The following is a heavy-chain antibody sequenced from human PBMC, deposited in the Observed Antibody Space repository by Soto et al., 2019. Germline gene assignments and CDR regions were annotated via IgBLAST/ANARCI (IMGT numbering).Heavy chain of an antibody. Sequence: QVQLVESGGGVVQPGRSLRLSCAASGFTFSNNAMDWVRQAPGKGLEWLAVISYDGSNKYIEESVKGRFTISRDNSKNTLFLQINSLRAEDTAVYYCARGTTTSAFSAMDVWGQGTTVTVSS. D-gene: IGHD1-1*01. J-gene: IGHJ6*02. CDR2: ISYDGSNK. CDR1: GFTFSNNA. CDR3: ARGTTTSAFSAMDV. V-gene: IGHV3-30-3*01.